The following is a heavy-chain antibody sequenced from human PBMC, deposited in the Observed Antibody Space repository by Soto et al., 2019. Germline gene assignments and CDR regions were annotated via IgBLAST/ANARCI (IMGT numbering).Heavy chain of an antibody. CDR2: IIPILGIA. D-gene: IGHD2-8*01. J-gene: IGHJ6*03. CDR3: ARAAVYATDYYYYYYMDV. CDR1: GGTFSSYT. V-gene: IGHV1-69*02. Sequence: GASVKVSCKASGGTFSSYTISWVRQAPGQGLEWMGRIIPILGIANYAQKFQGRVTITADKSTSTAYMELSSLRSEDTAVYYCARAAVYATDYYYYYYMDVWGKGTTVTVSS.